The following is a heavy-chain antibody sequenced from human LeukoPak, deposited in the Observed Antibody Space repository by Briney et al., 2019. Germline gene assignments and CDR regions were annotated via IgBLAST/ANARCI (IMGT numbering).Heavy chain of an antibody. CDR2: ISVSGGTT. CDR1: GFNFSNYA. J-gene: IGHJ4*02. CDR3: AKGTSGGSYYALGY. Sequence: SGGSLRLSCAASGFNFSNYAMSWVRQAPGKGLEWVSDISVSGGTTNYADSVKGRFTISRDNSNNMLYLQMNSLRAEDTAVYYCAKGTSGGSYYALGYWGQGTLVTVSS. D-gene: IGHD1-26*01. V-gene: IGHV3-23*01.